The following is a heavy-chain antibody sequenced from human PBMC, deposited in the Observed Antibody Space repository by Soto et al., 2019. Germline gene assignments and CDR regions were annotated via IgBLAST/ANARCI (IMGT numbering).Heavy chain of an antibody. CDR3: ARAWVRGVIITSWFDP. D-gene: IGHD3-10*01. CDR1: GFTFSGYA. CDR2: ISYDGSNK. V-gene: IGHV3-30-3*01. J-gene: IGHJ5*02. Sequence: GGSLRLSCAASGFTFSGYAMHWVRQAPGKGLEWVAVISYDGSNKYYADSVKGRFTISRDNSKNTLYLQMNSLRAEDTAVYYFARAWVRGVIITSWFDPWGQGTLVTVSS.